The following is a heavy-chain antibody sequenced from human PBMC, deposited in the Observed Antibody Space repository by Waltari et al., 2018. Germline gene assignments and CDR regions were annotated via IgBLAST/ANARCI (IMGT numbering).Heavy chain of an antibody. V-gene: IGHV3-53*01. CDR2: IESGGRT. J-gene: IGHJ4*02. CDR1: GFTVSNNY. D-gene: IGHD2-21*01. Sequence: EVQLVESGGGLIQPGGSLRLSCAASGFTVSNNYMSWVRQAPGKGREWVSVIESGGRTYYADAVKGRFTISRDKSKNTLYLQMDSRRAEDTAVYYCARAALLGRGSLYYFDYWGQGTLVTVSS. CDR3: ARAALLGRGSLYYFDY.